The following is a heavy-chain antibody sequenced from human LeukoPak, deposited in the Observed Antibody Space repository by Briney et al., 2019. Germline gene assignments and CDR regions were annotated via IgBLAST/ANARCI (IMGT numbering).Heavy chain of an antibody. CDR2: MNPNSGNT. Sequence: GASVKVSCKASGYTFTSYDISWVRQATGQGLEWMGWMNPNSGNTGYAQKFQGRVTMTRNTSISTAYMELSSLRSEDTAVYYCAVTAATWAIYYFDYWGQGTLATVSS. CDR1: GYTFTSYD. CDR3: AVTAATWAIYYFDY. V-gene: IGHV1-8*01. D-gene: IGHD2-15*01. J-gene: IGHJ4*02.